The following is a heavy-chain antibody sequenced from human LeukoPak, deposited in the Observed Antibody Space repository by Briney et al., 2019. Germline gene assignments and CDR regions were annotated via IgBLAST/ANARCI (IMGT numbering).Heavy chain of an antibody. Sequence: ASVTVSCKASGYTFSYYYMHWVRQAPGQGLEWMGRINPNSGGTNYAQKFPGRVTMTRDTSISTAYMELSRLRADDTAVYYCARDENSYGYLYWGQGTLVTVSS. CDR2: INPNSGGT. D-gene: IGHD5-18*01. CDR3: ARDENSYGYLY. V-gene: IGHV1-2*06. J-gene: IGHJ4*02. CDR1: GYTFSYYY.